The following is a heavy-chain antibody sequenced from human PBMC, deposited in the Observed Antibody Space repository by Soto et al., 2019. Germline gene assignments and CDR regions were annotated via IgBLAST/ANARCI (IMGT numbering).Heavy chain of an antibody. CDR2: IYHSGST. J-gene: IGHJ4*02. D-gene: IGHD3-10*01. V-gene: IGHV4-30-4*01. CDR3: ARYYYGSGSYQDY. CDR1: CGSISSGDYY. Sequence: SETLSLTCTVSCGSISSGDYYWSWIRQPPGKGLEWIGYIYHSGSTYYNPSLKSRVTISVDTSNNQFSLKLTSVTAADTAVYYCARYYYGSGSYQDYWGQGTLVTVSS.